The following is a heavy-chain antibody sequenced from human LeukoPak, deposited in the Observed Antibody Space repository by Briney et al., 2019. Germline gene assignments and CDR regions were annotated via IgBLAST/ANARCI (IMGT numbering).Heavy chain of an antibody. Sequence: GASVTVSCKASGYSFTRSFIHWLRQAPGQGLEWMGIIKPNGGSTSYEQEFQGRVTMTRDTSTSTVYMELSSLRSEDPAVFYFARAWGGGYMDVWGKGTTVTVSS. J-gene: IGHJ6*03. CDR3: ARAWGGGYMDV. CDR2: IKPNGGST. CDR1: GYSFTRSF. D-gene: IGHD3-16*01. V-gene: IGHV1-46*01.